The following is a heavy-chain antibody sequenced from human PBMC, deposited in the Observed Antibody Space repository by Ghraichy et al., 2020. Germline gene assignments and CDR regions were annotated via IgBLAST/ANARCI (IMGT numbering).Heavy chain of an antibody. CDR1: GGSISSYY. CDR2: IYTSGST. Sequence: SQTLSLTCTVSGGSISSYYWSWIRQPSGKGLEWIGNIYTSGSTNYNPSLKSRVTISVDTSKNQFSLKLSSVTAADTAVYYCAAGYSGYEFDYWGQGTLVTVSS. D-gene: IGHD5-12*01. V-gene: IGHV4-4*09. CDR3: AAGYSGYEFDY. J-gene: IGHJ4*02.